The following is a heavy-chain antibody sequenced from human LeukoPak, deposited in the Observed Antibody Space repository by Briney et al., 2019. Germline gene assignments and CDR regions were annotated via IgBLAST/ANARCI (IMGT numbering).Heavy chain of an antibody. Sequence: SETLSLTCTVSGGSISSYYWSWIRQPPGKGLEWIGYIYYSGSTNYNPSLKSRVTISADTSKNQFSMRLNSVTAADTAVYYCARGRSGWYRGGTYYYYMDVWGKGTTVTISS. CDR2: IYYSGST. V-gene: IGHV4-59*12. D-gene: IGHD6-19*01. J-gene: IGHJ6*03. CDR1: GGSISSYY. CDR3: ARGRSGWYRGGTYYYYMDV.